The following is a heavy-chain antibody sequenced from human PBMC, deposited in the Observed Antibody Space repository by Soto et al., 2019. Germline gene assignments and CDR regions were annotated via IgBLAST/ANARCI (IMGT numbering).Heavy chain of an antibody. Sequence: VQLVESGGGLVQPGGSLRLSCTASGFTFSSFWMHWVRQAPGKGLVWVSHIHKDGMTSSYADSVKGRFTISRDNAKNTVYLQINSLRAEDTAVYYCARGGVGSFDYWGQGTQVTVSS. D-gene: IGHD2-2*03. J-gene: IGHJ4*02. CDR1: GFTFSSFW. CDR2: IHKDGMTS. V-gene: IGHV3-74*01. CDR3: ARGGVGSFDY.